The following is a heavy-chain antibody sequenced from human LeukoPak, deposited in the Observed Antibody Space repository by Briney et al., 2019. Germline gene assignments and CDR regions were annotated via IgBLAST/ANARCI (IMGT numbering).Heavy chain of an antibody. D-gene: IGHD6-19*01. CDR1: GFTFSSYA. J-gene: IGHJ4*02. CDR2: ISSNGGST. V-gene: IGHV3-64*02. CDR3: ARVAVAGHFDY. Sequence: PGGSLRLSCAASGFTFSSYAMHWVRQAPGKGLGYVSAISSNGGSTYYADSVKGRFTISRDNSKNTLYLQMGSLRDEDMAVYYCARVAVAGHFDYWGQGTLVTVSS.